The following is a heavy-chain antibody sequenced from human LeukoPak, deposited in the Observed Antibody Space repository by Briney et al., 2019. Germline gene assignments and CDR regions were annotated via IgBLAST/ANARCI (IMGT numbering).Heavy chain of an antibody. CDR2: ISGSGGTT. Sequence: GGSLRLSCAASGFTFSSYAMSWVRQAPGKGLEWVSGISGSGGTTYDADSVKGRFTVSRDNSKSTLYLQLNSLRVEDTAVYYCAKVDGVRAAPGRGRVDSWGQGTLVTVSS. J-gene: IGHJ4*02. D-gene: IGHD6-13*01. CDR1: GFTFSSYA. CDR3: AKVDGVRAAPGRGRVDS. V-gene: IGHV3-23*01.